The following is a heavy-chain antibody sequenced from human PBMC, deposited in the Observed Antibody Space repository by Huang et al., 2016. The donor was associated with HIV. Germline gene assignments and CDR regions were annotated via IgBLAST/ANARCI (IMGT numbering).Heavy chain of an antibody. D-gene: IGHD3-22*01. V-gene: IGHV3-30*02. CDR3: AKFGSSGYLPRYSFDY. Sequence: QVQLVESGGGVVQPGGSLRLSCAASGFTFSSYGLLWVRQAPCKWLGWVEFIHYDGSNRYYADSGKGLFTISRDNSKNTLYLQMNSLRAEDTAVYFCAKFGSSGYLPRYSFDYWGQGTLVTVSS. J-gene: IGHJ4*02. CDR1: GFTFSSYG. CDR2: IHYDGSNR.